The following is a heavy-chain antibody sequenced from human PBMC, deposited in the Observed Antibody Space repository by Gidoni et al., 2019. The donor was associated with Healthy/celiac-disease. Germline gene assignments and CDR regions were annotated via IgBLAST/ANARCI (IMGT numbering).Heavy chain of an antibody. J-gene: IGHJ6*02. CDR1: GFTFSSYA. V-gene: IGHV3-23*01. CDR3: AKNAPMVRGVINYMDV. CDR2: ISGSGGST. Sequence: EVQLLESGGGLVQPGGSLRLSCADSGFTFSSYAMSWVRQAPGKGLEWVSAISGSGGSTYYADSVKGRFTISRDNSKNTLYLQMNSLRAEDTAVYYCAKNAPMVRGVINYMDVWGQGTTVTVSS. D-gene: IGHD3-10*01.